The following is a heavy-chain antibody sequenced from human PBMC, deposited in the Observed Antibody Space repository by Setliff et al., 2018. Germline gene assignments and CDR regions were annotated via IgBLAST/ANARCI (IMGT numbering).Heavy chain of an antibody. CDR1: GFTFSNYR. CDR3: ARTCSGSGCYAGLES. D-gene: IGHD2-15*01. J-gene: IGHJ4*02. CDR2: IWHDGGNK. Sequence: PVGSLRLSCAASGFTFSNYRMHWVRQAPGKGLEWVAVIWHDGGNKYHADSVKGRFTISRDNSKNTLYLQMNSPRPEDTAVYYCARTCSGSGCYAGLESWGQGTPVTVSS. V-gene: IGHV3-33*08.